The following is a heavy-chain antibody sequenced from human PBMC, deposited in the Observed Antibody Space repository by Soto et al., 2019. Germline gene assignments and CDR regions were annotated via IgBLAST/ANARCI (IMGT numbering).Heavy chain of an antibody. CDR1: GYTFTGNY. CDR3: ARDRDHYGSGSSFDY. CDR2: INPNSGGT. Sequence: ASVKVSCKASGYTFTGNYMHWVRQARGQGLEWMGWINPNSGGTNYAQKFQGRVTMTRDTSISTAYMELSRLRSDDTAVYYCARDRDHYGSGSSFDYWGQGTLVTVSS. D-gene: IGHD3-10*01. J-gene: IGHJ4*02. V-gene: IGHV1-2*02.